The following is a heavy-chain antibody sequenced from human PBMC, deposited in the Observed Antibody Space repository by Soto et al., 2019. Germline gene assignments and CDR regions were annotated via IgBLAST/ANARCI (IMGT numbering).Heavy chain of an antibody. CDR2: ISYDGSNK. V-gene: IGHV3-30*18. CDR3: AKDQNRGGCSSTSCYPEGLDY. CDR1: GFTFSSYG. J-gene: IGHJ4*02. Sequence: PGGSLILSCAASGFTFSSYGMHLVRPAPGKGLEWVAVISYDGSNKYYADSVKGRFTISRDNSKNTLYLQMNSLRAEDTAVYYCAKDQNRGGCSSTSCYPEGLDYWGQGTLVTVSS. D-gene: IGHD2-2*01.